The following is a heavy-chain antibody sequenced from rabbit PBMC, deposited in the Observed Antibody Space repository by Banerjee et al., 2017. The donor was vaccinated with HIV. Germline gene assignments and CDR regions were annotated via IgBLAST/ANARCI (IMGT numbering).Heavy chain of an antibody. CDR1: GFSFRW. J-gene: IGHJ3*01. D-gene: IGHD2-1*01. CDR2: IWTSSGST. Sequence: QEQLVESGGDLVKPEGSLTLTCKASGFSFRWICWVRQAPGKGLEWIACIWTSSGSTYYANWAKGRFTISKTSSTTVTLQLNSLTAADTATYFCARGYDDYDARLDLWGPGTLVTVS. CDR3: ARGYDDYDARLDL. V-gene: IGHV1S45*01.